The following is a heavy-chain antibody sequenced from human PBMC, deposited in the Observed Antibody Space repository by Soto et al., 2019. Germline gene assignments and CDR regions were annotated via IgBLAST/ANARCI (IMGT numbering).Heavy chain of an antibody. CDR3: AREGTTVATFDY. J-gene: IGHJ4*02. CDR2: INPSGGST. V-gene: IGHV1-46*03. D-gene: IGHD4-17*01. Sequence: QVPLVQSGAEVKKPGASVKVSCKASGYTFTSYYMHWVRQAPGQGLEWMGIINPSGGSTSYAQKFQGRVTKTRDTSTSTVSRELSSLRAEDTAVYYCAREGTTVATFDYWGQGTLVTVSS. CDR1: GYTFTSYY.